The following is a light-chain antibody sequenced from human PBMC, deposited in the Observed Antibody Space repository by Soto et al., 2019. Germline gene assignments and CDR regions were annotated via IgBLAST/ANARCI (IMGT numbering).Light chain of an antibody. CDR3: QSYDSSLSDWV. J-gene: IGLJ3*02. CDR2: AND. V-gene: IGLV1-40*01. CDR1: SSNIGAPYY. Sequence: QAVVTQPPSVSGAPGQRVTISCTGSSSNIGAPYYVHWYQQLPGTAPKVLIYANDNRPSGVPDRFSGSRSGTSASLAITGLQAEDEADYYCQSYDSSLSDWVFGGGTKLTVL.